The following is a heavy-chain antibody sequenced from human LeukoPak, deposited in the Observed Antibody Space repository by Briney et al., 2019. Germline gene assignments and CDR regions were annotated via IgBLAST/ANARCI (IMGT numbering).Heavy chain of an antibody. J-gene: IGHJ4*02. V-gene: IGHV1-69*13. CDR3: VRGGTLGIAAAGTGDY. CDR2: IIPIFGTA. D-gene: IGHD6-13*01. Sequence: ASVKVSCKASGGTFSSYAISWVRQAPGQGLEWMGGIIPIFGTANYAQKFQGRVTITADESTSTAYMELSSLRSEDTAVYYCVRGGTLGIAAAGTGDYWGQGTLVTVSS. CDR1: GGTFSSYA.